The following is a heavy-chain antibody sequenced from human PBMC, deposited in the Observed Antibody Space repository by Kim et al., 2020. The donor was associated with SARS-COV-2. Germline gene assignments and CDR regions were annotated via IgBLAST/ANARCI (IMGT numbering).Heavy chain of an antibody. CDR1: GFTFSSYG. CDR3: AKADYCSGGSCCLFDY. Sequence: GGSLRLSCAASGFTFSSYGMHWVRQAPGKGLEWVAVISYDGSNKYYADSVKGRFTISRDNSKNTLYLQMNSLRAEDTAVYYCAKADYCSGGSCCLFDYWGQGTLVTVSS. D-gene: IGHD2-15*01. J-gene: IGHJ4*02. CDR2: ISYDGSNK. V-gene: IGHV3-30*18.